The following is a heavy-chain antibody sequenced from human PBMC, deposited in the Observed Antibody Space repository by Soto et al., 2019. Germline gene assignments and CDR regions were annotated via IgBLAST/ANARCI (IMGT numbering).Heavy chain of an antibody. CDR3: AKHLIGGRLQSPFDR. J-gene: IGHJ4*02. D-gene: IGHD3-22*01. Sequence: GSLSLSCAVSGFSFGTYTVNWVRQAPGMGLEWVSGLSDSVGTTHYAYSVKGRFTISRDKSKNTLYLQMNNLRAEDTAVYYCAKHLIGGRLQSPFDRGGQGTQVTGSS. CDR2: LSDSVGTT. CDR1: GFSFGTYT. V-gene: IGHV3-23*01.